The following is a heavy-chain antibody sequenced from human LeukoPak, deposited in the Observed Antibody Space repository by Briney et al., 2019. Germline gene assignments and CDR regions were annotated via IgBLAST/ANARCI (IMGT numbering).Heavy chain of an antibody. Sequence: SKTLSLTCSVSGYSISSGYYWGWIRQPPGKGLEWIGSVFHSGITYYKPSLKSRVTISVDTSKNQFSLKLSSVTAADTAVYYCARDPPYDFWSGGSPFDYWGQGTLVTVSS. V-gene: IGHV4-38-2*02. CDR3: ARDPPYDFWSGGSPFDY. D-gene: IGHD3-3*01. CDR1: GYSISSGYY. J-gene: IGHJ4*02. CDR2: VFHSGIT.